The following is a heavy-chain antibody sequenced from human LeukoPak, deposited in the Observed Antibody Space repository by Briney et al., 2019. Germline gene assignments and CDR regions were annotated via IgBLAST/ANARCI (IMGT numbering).Heavy chain of an antibody. J-gene: IGHJ4*02. CDR3: AKGRNYYGSGTNDY. CDR2: ISGSGGST. CDR1: GFTFSSYA. Sequence: GGSLRLSCAAFGFTFSSYAMSWVRQAPGKGLEWVSAISGSGGSTYYADSVKGRFTISRDNSKNTLYLQMNSLRAEDTAVYYCAKGRNYYGSGTNDYWGQGTLVTVSS. V-gene: IGHV3-23*01. D-gene: IGHD3-10*01.